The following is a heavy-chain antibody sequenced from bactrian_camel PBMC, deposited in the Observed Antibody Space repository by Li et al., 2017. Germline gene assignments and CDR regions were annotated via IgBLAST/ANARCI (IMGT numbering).Heavy chain of an antibody. CDR3: AAVRADGRSCVRDEYAY. D-gene: IGHD6*01. Sequence: HVQLVESGGASVQTGGSLRLSCAASGNIASSYCMGWFRQAPGKEREGVAYISPGSIDFHTDSVRGRFKISRDNVKRMVFLQMNSLKVEDTAMYYCAAVRADGRSCVRDEYAYWGQGTQVTVS. J-gene: IGHJ4*01. CDR2: ISPGSID. CDR1: GNIASSYC. V-gene: IGHV3S53*01.